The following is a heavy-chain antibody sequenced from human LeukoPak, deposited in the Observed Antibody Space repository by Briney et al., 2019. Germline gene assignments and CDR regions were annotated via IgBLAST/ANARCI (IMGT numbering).Heavy chain of an antibody. D-gene: IGHD6-19*01. V-gene: IGHV3-30-3*01. J-gene: IGHJ4*02. CDR1: GFTFSSYA. Sequence: GGSLRLSCAASGFTFSSYAMHWGRQAPGKGLEWVAVISYDGSNKYYADSVKGRFTISRDNSKNTLYLQMNSLRAEDTAVYYCARSIAVAGKLPYYFDYWGQGTLVTVSS. CDR3: ARSIAVAGKLPYYFDY. CDR2: ISYDGSNK.